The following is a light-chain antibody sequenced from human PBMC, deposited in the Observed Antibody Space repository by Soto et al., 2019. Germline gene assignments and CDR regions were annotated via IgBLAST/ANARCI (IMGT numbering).Light chain of an antibody. CDR2: LNSDGSH. CDR3: QTWGTGIRV. V-gene: IGLV4-69*01. J-gene: IGLJ2*01. CDR1: SGHSSFA. Sequence: QLVLTQSPSASASLGASVKLTCTLSSGHSSFAIAWHQQQPEKGPRYLMKLNSDGSHSKGDGIPDRFSGSRSGAERYLTISSLQSEDEAAYYCQTWGTGIRVFGGGTKVTVL.